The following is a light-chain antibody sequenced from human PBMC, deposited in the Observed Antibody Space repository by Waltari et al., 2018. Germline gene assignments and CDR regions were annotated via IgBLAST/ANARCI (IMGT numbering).Light chain of an antibody. J-gene: IGLJ2*01. CDR3: SSYISSSTLEL. V-gene: IGLV2-14*03. CDR1: SSDVGAYNY. CDR2: DVS. Sequence: QSALTQPASVSGSPGQSITIPCTGTSSDVGAYNYVPCYQQHPGKAPKLMIFDVSNRPSGVSNRFSGSKSGNTASLTISGLQAEDEADYYCSSYISSSTLELFGGGTSLTVL.